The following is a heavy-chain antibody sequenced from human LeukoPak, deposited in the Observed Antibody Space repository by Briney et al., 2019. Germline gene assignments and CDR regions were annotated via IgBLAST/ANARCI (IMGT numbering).Heavy chain of an antibody. Sequence: SETLSLTCTASGGSMNNYYWSWIRQPAGKGLEWIGRIYTSGNTNYNPSLKSRVTMSVDTSKNQFSLKLSSVTAADTAVYYCARLDISGHLEYWGQGTLLTVSS. D-gene: IGHD3-22*01. V-gene: IGHV4-4*07. CDR3: ARLDISGHLEY. CDR2: IYTSGNT. J-gene: IGHJ4*02. CDR1: GGSMNNYY.